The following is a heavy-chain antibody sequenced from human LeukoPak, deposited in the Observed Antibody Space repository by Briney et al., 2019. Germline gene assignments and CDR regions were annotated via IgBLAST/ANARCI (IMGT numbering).Heavy chain of an antibody. V-gene: IGHV4-59*12. Sequence: SETLSLTCTVSGGSISSYYWSWIRQPPGKGLEWIGYIYYSGSTNYNPSLESRVTISVDTSKNQFSLKLSSVTAADTAVYYCARAYYECFDYWGQGTLVTVSS. CDR2: IYYSGST. CDR3: ARAYYECFDY. D-gene: IGHD3-22*01. CDR1: GGSISSYY. J-gene: IGHJ4*02.